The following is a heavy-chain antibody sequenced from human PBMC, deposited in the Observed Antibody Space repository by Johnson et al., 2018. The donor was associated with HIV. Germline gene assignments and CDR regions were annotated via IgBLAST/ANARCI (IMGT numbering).Heavy chain of an antibody. CDR1: GFTFSSYA. CDR3: AFPTGATTAFDI. CDR2: ITGSSGSTI. Sequence: VQLVESGGGVVQPGRSLRLSCAASGFTFSSYAMHWVRQAPGKGLEWVSAITGSSGSTIYYADSVKGRFTISRDNAKNSLYLQMNSLRAEDTAVYYCAFPTGATTAFDIWGQGTMVTVSS. J-gene: IGHJ3*02. V-gene: IGHV3-48*04. D-gene: IGHD5-24*01.